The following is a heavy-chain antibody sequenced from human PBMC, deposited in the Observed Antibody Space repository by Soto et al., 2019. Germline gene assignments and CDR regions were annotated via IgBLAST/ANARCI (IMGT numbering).Heavy chain of an antibody. CDR1: GYSINSGYY. Sequence: SETLSLTCAVSGYSINSGYYWGWIRQSPGKGLEWIGSVFHSGTTYSTPSLKTRLTISVDTSKNQFSLDLNAVTAADTAVYYCVRDSGDLHDFWSGSDYWGQGIPVTVSS. CDR3: VRDSGDLHDFWSGSDY. J-gene: IGHJ4*02. CDR2: VFHSGTT. D-gene: IGHD3-3*01. V-gene: IGHV4-38-2*02.